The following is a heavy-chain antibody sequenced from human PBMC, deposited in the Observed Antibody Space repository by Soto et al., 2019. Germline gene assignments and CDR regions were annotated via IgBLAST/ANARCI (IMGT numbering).Heavy chain of an antibody. J-gene: IGHJ5*02. CDR1: GYIFTSYW. V-gene: IGHV5-51*01. Sequence: GESLKISCNGSGYIFTSYWVGWVRQRPGKGLEWMGIIYPGDSETRYSPSPEGQVTISVDKSITTAYLQWSSLKASDTAMYYCARGYCTTTICDPWFDPWGQGTLVTVSS. D-gene: IGHD2-2*01. CDR2: IYPGDSET. CDR3: ARGYCTTTICDPWFDP.